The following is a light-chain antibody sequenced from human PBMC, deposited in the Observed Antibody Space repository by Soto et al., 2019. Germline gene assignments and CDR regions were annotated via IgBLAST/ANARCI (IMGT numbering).Light chain of an antibody. CDR3: SSYTSSSTLVV. V-gene: IGLV2-14*01. CDR1: SSDVGGYNY. Sequence: QSVLTQTASVSGSPGQAITISCTGTSSDVGGYNYVSWYQQHPGKAPKPMIYDVSNRPSGVSNRFSGSKSGNTASLTISGLQAEDEADYYCSSYTSSSTLVVFGTGTKVTVL. J-gene: IGLJ1*01. CDR2: DVS.